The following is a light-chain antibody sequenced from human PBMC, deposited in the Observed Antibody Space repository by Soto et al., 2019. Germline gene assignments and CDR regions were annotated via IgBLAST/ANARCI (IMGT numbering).Light chain of an antibody. CDR1: PSVSSH. J-gene: IGKJ4*01. CDR2: GAS. CDR3: QQYNNWPLT. V-gene: IGKV3-15*01. Sequence: EVVMTQSPATLSVSPGERATLSCRASPSVSSHLAWYQQKPGQAPRLLIYGASNRATAIPARFSGSGSGTESTLTISSLQSEDFAIYYCQQYNNWPLTFGGGTKVEIK.